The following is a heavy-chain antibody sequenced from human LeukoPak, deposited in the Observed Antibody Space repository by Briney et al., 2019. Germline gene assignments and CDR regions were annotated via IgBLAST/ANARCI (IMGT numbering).Heavy chain of an antibody. CDR1: GFTFSSYD. Sequence: GGSLRLSCAASGFTFSSYDIHWVRQATGKGLEWVSGIGTAGEIYYPGSVKGRFTISRENAKNSLYLRMNSLRAGDTAVYYCARAAYSSTWYSRYFDLWGRGTLVTVSS. CDR3: ARAAYSSTWYSRYFDL. CDR2: IGTAGEI. V-gene: IGHV3-13*01. D-gene: IGHD6-13*01. J-gene: IGHJ2*01.